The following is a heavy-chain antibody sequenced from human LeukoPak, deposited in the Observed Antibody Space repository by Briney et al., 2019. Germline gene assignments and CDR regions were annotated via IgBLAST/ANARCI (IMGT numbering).Heavy chain of an antibody. V-gene: IGHV3-48*04. CDR1: GFTFNTYG. J-gene: IGHJ3*02. Sequence: GGSLRLSCAASGFTFNTYGMHWVRQAPGKGLEWVSYISSSGSTIYYADSVKGRFTISRDNAKNSLYLQMNSLRAEDTAVYYCARVRISVIVVTADAFDIWGQGTMVTVSS. CDR2: ISSSGSTI. D-gene: IGHD3-22*01. CDR3: ARVRISVIVVTADAFDI.